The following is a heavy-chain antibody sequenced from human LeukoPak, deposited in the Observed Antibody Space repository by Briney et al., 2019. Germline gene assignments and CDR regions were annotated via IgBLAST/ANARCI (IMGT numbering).Heavy chain of an antibody. Sequence: PSETLSLTCTVSGGSVSSGSYYWSWIRQPPGKGLEWIGYIYYSGSTNYNPSLKSRVTISVDTSKNQFSLKLSSVTAADTAVYYCARGSWIQSSPAIYYFDYWGQGTLVTVSS. CDR2: IYYSGST. V-gene: IGHV4-61*01. CDR3: ARGSWIQSSPAIYYFDY. J-gene: IGHJ4*02. CDR1: GGSVSSGSYY. D-gene: IGHD5-18*01.